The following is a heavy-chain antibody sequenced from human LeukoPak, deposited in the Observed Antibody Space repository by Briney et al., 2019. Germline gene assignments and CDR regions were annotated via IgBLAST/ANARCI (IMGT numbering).Heavy chain of an antibody. J-gene: IGHJ4*02. V-gene: IGHV1-8*01. D-gene: IGHD3-22*01. CDR2: MNPNSGNT. CDR3: ARGVDYYDSSGYLPSTDY. CDR1: GYTFTSYD. Sequence: ASVKASCKASGYTFTSYDINWVRQATGQGLEWMGWMNPNSGNTGYAQKFQGRVTMTRNTSISTAYMELSSLRSEDTAVYYCARGVDYYDSSGYLPSTDYWGQGTLVTVSS.